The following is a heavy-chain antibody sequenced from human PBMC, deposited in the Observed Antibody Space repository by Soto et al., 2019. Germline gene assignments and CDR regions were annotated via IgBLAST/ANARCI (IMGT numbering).Heavy chain of an antibody. CDR2: ISYDGSNK. D-gene: IGHD3-16*01. J-gene: IGHJ4*02. V-gene: IGHV3-30-3*01. CDR1: GFTFSSYA. Sequence: QVQLVESGGGVVQPGRSLRLSCAASGFTFSSYAMHWVRQAPGKGLEWVAVISYDGSNKYYADSVKGRFTISRDNSKNTLYLQMNSLRAEDTAVYYCARDLGEQFDYWGQGTLVTVSS. CDR3: ARDLGEQFDY.